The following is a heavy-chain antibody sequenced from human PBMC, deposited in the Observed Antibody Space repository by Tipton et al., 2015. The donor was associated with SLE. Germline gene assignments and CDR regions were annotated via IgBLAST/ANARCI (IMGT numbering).Heavy chain of an antibody. CDR2: ISPYKGNT. J-gene: IGHJ1*01. V-gene: IGHV1-18*01. CDR3: AKGPTFGGVMGFLQH. CDR1: GYTFTTYG. Sequence: QLVQSGAEVKKPGASVKVSCKASGYTFTTYGISWVRQAPGQGLEWMGWISPYKGNTNYAQKVQGRVTMTTDTSTSTAYMELKSLKSEDTAVYFCAKGPTFGGVMGFLQHWGQGTLVSVSS. D-gene: IGHD3-16*01.